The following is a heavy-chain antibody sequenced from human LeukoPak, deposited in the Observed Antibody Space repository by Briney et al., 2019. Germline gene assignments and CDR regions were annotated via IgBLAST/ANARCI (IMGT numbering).Heavy chain of an antibody. CDR2: INPNSGGT. J-gene: IGHJ5*02. D-gene: IGHD3-3*01. Sequence: ASVKVSCKASGYTFTGYYMHWVRQAPGQGLEWMGWINPNSGGTNYAQKFQGRVTMTRDTSISTAYMELSRLRSDDTAVYYCASRGGPPTIFGSGDWFDPWGQGTLVTVSS. V-gene: IGHV1-2*02. CDR3: ASRGGPPTIFGSGDWFDP. CDR1: GYTFTGYY.